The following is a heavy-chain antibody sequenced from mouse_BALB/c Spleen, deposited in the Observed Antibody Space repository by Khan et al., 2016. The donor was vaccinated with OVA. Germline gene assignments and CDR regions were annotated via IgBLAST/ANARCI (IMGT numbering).Heavy chain of an antibody. CDR2: ISSGSSTI. V-gene: IGHV5-17*02. Sequence: EVELVESGGGLVQPGGSRKLSCAASGFTFSSFGMHWVRQAPEKGLEWVAYISSGSSTIYYADTVKGRFTISRDNPKNTLFLQMTSLRSEVTAMYYCARRGGKYYAMDYWGQGTSVTVSS. J-gene: IGHJ4*01. CDR1: GFTFSSFG. CDR3: ARRGGKYYAMDY.